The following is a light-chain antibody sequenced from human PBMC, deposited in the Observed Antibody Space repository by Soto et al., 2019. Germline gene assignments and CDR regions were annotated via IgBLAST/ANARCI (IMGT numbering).Light chain of an antibody. CDR3: QQYNTYPGT. V-gene: IGKV1-5*03. CDR2: KAS. CDR1: QNINSW. Sequence: DIQMTQSPSTLSASVGDRVTITCRASQNINSWLAWYQQKPGKAPNLLIYKASSLESGVPSRFSGSGSGTEFTLTISSMQTDDFANYYCQQYNTYPGTFGQGTKVDIK. J-gene: IGKJ1*01.